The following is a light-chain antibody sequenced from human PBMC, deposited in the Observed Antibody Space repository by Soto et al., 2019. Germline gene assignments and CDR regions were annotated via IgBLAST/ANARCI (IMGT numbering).Light chain of an antibody. CDR1: QSVTSN. CDR2: GAS. CDR3: QQRSNWPIT. V-gene: IGKV3-11*01. Sequence: IALTPSPGTLSLSPGDRATLSWRASQSVTSNLAWFQQKPGQAPRLLIYGASTRATGIPARFSGSGSGTDFTLTISRLEPEDFAVYYCQQRSNWPITFGQGTRLEIK. J-gene: IGKJ5*01.